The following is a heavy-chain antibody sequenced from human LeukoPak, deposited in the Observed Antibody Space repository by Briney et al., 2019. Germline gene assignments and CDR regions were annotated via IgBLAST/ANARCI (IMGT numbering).Heavy chain of an antibody. CDR3: AKAVVGATTGGGDAFDI. V-gene: IGHV3-23*01. Sequence: VGSLRLSCAASGFTFSSYAMSWVRQAPGKGLEWVSAISGSGGSTYYADSVKGRFTISRDNSKNTLYLQMNSLRAEDTAVYYCAKAVVGATTGGGDAFDIWGQGTMVTVSS. D-gene: IGHD1-26*01. CDR2: ISGSGGST. J-gene: IGHJ3*02. CDR1: GFTFSSYA.